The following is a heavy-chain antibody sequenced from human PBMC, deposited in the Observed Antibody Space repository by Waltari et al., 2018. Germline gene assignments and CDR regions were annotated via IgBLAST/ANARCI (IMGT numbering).Heavy chain of an antibody. CDR2: IYYSVTS. D-gene: IGHD7-27*01. CDR3: AKQWGNIVPPVPRDVDH. Sequence: LQLQESGPTLVKPSETLSLTCSVSGYSIISGHYYWGGTRQPPGKGLEWIGTIYYSVTSFYNPSLKSRVTISVDTSTNQFSLSLRSVTAADTATYYCAKQWGNIVPPVPRDVDHWGQGILVAVSS. J-gene: IGHJ4*02. CDR1: GYSIISGHYY. V-gene: IGHV4-39*01.